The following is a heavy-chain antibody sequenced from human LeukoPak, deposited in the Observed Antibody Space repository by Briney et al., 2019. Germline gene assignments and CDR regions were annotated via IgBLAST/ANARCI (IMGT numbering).Heavy chain of an antibody. J-gene: IGHJ4*02. V-gene: IGHV3-30*04. CDR1: GFTFSSFA. Sequence: PGGSLRLSCAAFGFTFSSFALHWVRQTPGEGLEWVALISYDGSNEYYADSVKGRFTISRDNPKNTLNLQMNSLRAEDTAVYYCARSYCSGLSCYLFDHWGQGTLVAVSS. D-gene: IGHD2-15*01. CDR3: ARSYCSGLSCYLFDH. CDR2: ISYDGSNE.